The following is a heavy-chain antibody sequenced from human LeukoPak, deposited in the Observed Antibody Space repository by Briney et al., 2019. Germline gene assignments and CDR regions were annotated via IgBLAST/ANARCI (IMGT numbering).Heavy chain of an antibody. D-gene: IGHD2-2*02. V-gene: IGHV4-31*03. J-gene: IGHJ5*02. Sequence: SQTLSLTCTVSGGSMSSGGYYWSWIRQHPGKGLEWIGYIYYSGSTYSNPSLKSRVTISVYTSKNQFSLNLSSVTAADTAVYYCARYCSSTNCYKGGFDPWGQGTLVTVSS. CDR3: ARYCSSTNCYKGGFDP. CDR2: IYYSGST. CDR1: GGSMSSGGYY.